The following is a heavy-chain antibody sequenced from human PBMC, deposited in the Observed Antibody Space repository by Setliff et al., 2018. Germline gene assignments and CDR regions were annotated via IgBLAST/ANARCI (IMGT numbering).Heavy chain of an antibody. CDR3: ARGPPDFVVVPAAAKFDY. Sequence: ASVKVSCKASGYTFSSYAMNWVRQAPGQGLEWMGWISVYARRFQGRVTMTIDTPTSTAYMELRSLRSDDTAVYYCARGPPDFVVVPAAAKFDYWGQGTLVTVSS. D-gene: IGHD2-2*01. V-gene: IGHV1-18*01. CDR2: ISV. J-gene: IGHJ4*02. CDR1: GYTFSSYA.